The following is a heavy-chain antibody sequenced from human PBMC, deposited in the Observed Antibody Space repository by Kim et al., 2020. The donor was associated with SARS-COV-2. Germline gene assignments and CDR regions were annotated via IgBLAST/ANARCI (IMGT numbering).Heavy chain of an antibody. Sequence: KYTQKFQGRVTITRDTSASTAYMGLSSLRSEDTAVYYCARAPGSSWQKAPWGQGTLVTVSS. V-gene: IGHV1-3*01. D-gene: IGHD6-13*01. J-gene: IGHJ5*02. CDR3: ARAPGSSWQKAP.